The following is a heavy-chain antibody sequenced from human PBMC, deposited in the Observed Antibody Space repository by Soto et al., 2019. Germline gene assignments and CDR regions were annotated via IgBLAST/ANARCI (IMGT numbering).Heavy chain of an antibody. CDR2: ISYDGSNT. J-gene: IGHJ4*02. CDR3: AKEGGLSGSYYISSSYYFDY. CDR1: GFTFSSYG. Sequence: PGGSLRLSCSDSGFTFSSYGMHWVRQAPGKGLEWVAIISYDGSNTYYADSVKGRFTISRDNSKNTLYLQMNSLRAEDTSVYYCAKEGGLSGSYYISSSYYFDYWGQGTLVTVSS. V-gene: IGHV3-30*18. D-gene: IGHD1-26*01.